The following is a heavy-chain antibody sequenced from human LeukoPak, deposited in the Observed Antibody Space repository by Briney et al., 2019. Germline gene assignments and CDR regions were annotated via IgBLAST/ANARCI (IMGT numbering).Heavy chain of an antibody. Sequence: SVKVSCKASGYTFTGYYVHWVRQAPGQGLEWMGGIIPMFETANYAQKFQGRVTITADEFTTTVYMELSSLRSEDTAVYYCARGIRYYDILTGHVKGHDNSYYYYMDVWGQGTAVTISS. CDR3: ARGIRYYDILTGHVKGHDNSYYYYMDV. V-gene: IGHV1-69*13. CDR1: GYTFTGYY. CDR2: IIPMFETA. J-gene: IGHJ6*03. D-gene: IGHD3-9*01.